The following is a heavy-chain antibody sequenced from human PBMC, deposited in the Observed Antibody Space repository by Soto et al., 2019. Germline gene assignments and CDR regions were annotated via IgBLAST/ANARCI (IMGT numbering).Heavy chain of an antibody. D-gene: IGHD3-10*01. J-gene: IGHJ6*02. CDR1: GFTFSSYE. CDR3: ARLDGGRLSRYYYGMDV. Sequence: PGGSLRLSCAASGFTFSSYEMNWVRQAPGKGLEWVSYISSSGSTIYYADSVKGRFTISRDNAKNSLYLQMNSLRAEDTAVYYCARLDGGRLSRYYYGMDVWSQGTTVTVSS. V-gene: IGHV3-48*03. CDR2: ISSSGSTI.